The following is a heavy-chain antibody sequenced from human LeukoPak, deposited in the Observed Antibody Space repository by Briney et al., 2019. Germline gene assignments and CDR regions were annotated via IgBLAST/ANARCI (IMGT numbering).Heavy chain of an antibody. D-gene: IGHD3-3*02. Sequence: GGSLRLSCAASGFTFTTYWMSWVRQAPGKGLEWVANIKQDGSEKYYMDSVKGRFTISRDNAKNSLFLQMNGLRAEDTAVYYCASRAHFWSGPGGWGQGTLVIVSS. J-gene: IGHJ4*02. CDR3: ASRAHFWSGPGG. V-gene: IGHV3-7*01. CDR1: GFTFTTYW. CDR2: IKQDGSEK.